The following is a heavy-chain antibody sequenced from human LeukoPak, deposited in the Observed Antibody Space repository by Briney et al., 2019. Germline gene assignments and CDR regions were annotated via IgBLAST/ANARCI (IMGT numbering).Heavy chain of an antibody. CDR2: LYSDGTT. CDR1: GFTVSTNY. CDR3: ARRENNGYYLS. Sequence: GGSLRLSCAASGFTVSTNYMIWVRQAPGKGLDWVSVLYSDGTTYYADSVKGRFIIFRDNSRNTLSLQMPSLRAEDTAVYYCARRENNGYYLSWGQGTLVTVSS. J-gene: IGHJ5*02. V-gene: IGHV3-53*01. D-gene: IGHD3-22*01.